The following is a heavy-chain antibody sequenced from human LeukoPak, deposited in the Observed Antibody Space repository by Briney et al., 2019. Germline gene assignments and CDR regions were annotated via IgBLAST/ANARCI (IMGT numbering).Heavy chain of an antibody. J-gene: IGHJ1*01. CDR2: IYPGDSDT. V-gene: IGHV5-51*01. Sequence: PGESLKISCMGSGYRFTSYWIGWVRQMPGKGLEWRGIIYPGDSDTRYSPSFQGQVPISADKSISTPYLQWSSLKASDTAMYYCARHDGTMVRGVVQHWGQGTLVTVSS. CDR1: GYRFTSYW. CDR3: ARHDGTMVRGVVQH. D-gene: IGHD3-10*01.